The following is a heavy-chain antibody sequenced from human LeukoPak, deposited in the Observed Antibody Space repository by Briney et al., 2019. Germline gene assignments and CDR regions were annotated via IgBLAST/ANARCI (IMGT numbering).Heavy chain of an antibody. J-gene: IGHJ3*02. Sequence: SETLSLTCAVYGGSFSGYYWSWIRQPPGKGLEWIGEINHSGSTYYNPSLKSRVTISVDTSKNQFSLKLTSVTAADTAVYYCMGGSYFNTFDIWGQGTMVTVSS. CDR2: INHSGST. V-gene: IGHV4-34*03. CDR1: GGSFSGYY. CDR3: MGGSYFNTFDI. D-gene: IGHD1-26*01.